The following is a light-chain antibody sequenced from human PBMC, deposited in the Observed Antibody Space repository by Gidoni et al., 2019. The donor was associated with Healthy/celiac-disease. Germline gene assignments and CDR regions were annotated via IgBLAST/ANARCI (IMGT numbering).Light chain of an antibody. J-gene: IGLJ2*01. CDR1: SSNIGAGYA. V-gene: IGLV1-40*01. CDR2: GNS. Sequence: QSVLTQPPSVYGAPGQRVTISCTGSSSNIGAGYAVHWYQQLPGTAPKLLIYGNSNRPSGVPDRFSGSKSGTSASLAITGLQAEDEADYYCQSYDSSLSGPHFGGGTKLTVL. CDR3: QSYDSSLSGPH.